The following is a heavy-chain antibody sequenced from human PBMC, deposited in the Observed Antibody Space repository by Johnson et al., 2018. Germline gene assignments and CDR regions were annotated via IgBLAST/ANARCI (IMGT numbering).Heavy chain of an antibody. CDR3: AKTCMIVVVKDAFDI. D-gene: IGHD3-22*01. CDR2: ISYDGSNK. Sequence: QVQLVESGGGVVQPGRSLRLSCAASGFTFSSYGMHWVRQAPGKGLEWVAVISYDGSNKYYADSVKGRFTISRDNSKNTLYLQMNSLRAEDRDVYYCAKTCMIVVVKDAFDIWGQGTMVTVSS. V-gene: IGHV3-30*18. J-gene: IGHJ3*02. CDR1: GFTFSSYG.